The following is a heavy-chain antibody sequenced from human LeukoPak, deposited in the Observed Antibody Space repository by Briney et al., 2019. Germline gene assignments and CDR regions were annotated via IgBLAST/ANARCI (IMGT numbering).Heavy chain of an antibody. CDR1: GESFSGYY. CDR2: INHSGST. CDR3: ARSNVVVTAILFDY. V-gene: IGHV4-34*01. Sequence: PSETLSLTCAVYGESFSGYYWTWIRQPPGKGLEWIGEINHSGSTNYNPSLKSRVTISADTSKNQFSLNLSSVTAADTAVYYCARSNVVVTAILFDYWGQGTLVTVSS. J-gene: IGHJ4*02. D-gene: IGHD2-21*02.